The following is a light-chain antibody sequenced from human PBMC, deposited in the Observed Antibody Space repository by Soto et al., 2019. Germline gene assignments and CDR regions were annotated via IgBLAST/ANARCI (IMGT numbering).Light chain of an antibody. J-gene: IGLJ2*01. CDR3: SSYTSSSTLAV. V-gene: IGLV2-14*01. CDR1: SSDVGGYNY. CDR2: DVS. Sequence: QSALTQPASVSGSPGQSITISCTGTSSDVGGYNYVSWDQQHPGKAPKLMIYDVSNRPSGVSNRFSGSKSGNTASLTISGLQAEDEADYYCSSYTSSSTLAVFGGGTKVTVL.